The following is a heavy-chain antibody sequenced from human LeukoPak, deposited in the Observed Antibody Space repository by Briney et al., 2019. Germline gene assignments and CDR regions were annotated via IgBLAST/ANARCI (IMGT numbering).Heavy chain of an antibody. CDR3: ARDQGLYYYVSSGLDY. J-gene: IGHJ4*02. D-gene: IGHD3-22*01. CDR2: INAGNGNT. V-gene: IGHV1-3*01. Sequence: ASVKVSCKASGYTFTSYAMHWVRQAPGQRLEWMGWINAGNGNTKYSQKFQGRVTITRDTSASTAYMELSSLRSEDTAVYYCARDQGLYYYVSSGLDYWGQGTLVTVSS. CDR1: GYTFTSYA.